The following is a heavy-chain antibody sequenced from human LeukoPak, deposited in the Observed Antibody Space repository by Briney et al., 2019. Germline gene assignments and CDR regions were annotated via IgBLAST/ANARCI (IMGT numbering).Heavy chain of an antibody. CDR3: ARDLGGSYSRSYMDV. CDR1: GGSFSGYY. Sequence: PSETLSVTCAVYGGSFSGYYWRWIRQPPGKGLAGIGEINHSGSTNYHPCLKSRVNISVATSKNHFSLKLSSVTAADTAVYYCARDLGGSYSRSYMDVWGKGTTVTIS. V-gene: IGHV4-34*01. D-gene: IGHD1-26*01. CDR2: INHSGST. J-gene: IGHJ6*03.